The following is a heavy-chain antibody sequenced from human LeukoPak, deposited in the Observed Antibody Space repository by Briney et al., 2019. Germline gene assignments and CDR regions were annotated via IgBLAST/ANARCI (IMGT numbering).Heavy chain of an antibody. CDR1: GFTFSSHW. CDR3: ARDGTAAGLYFAL. V-gene: IGHV3-7*01. J-gene: IGHJ4*01. Sequence: PGGSLILSCAVSGFTFSSHWMNWVRQAPGKGLEWVASIKQDGGEKSYVDSVKGRFTISRDNAKNSLYLQMRSMRVEDTAIYYCARDGTAAGLYFALWGQGTLVTVSS. CDR2: IKQDGGEK. D-gene: IGHD6-13*01.